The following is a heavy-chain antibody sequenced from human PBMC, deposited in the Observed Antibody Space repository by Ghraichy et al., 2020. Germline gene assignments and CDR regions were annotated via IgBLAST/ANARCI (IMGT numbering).Heavy chain of an antibody. CDR2: RIAIFGTP. CDR3: ARSNPEVLDGFDL. J-gene: IGHJ3*01. V-gene: IGHV1-69*13. D-gene: IGHD1-14*01. CDR1: GANLRNFG. Sequence: SVKVSCKASGANLRNFGVSWVRQAPGHWLEWMGGRIAIFGTPTYAQKFQGRVIITADEFTSTVYMELSGLRSEDSAVYYCARSNPEVLDGFDLWGQGTLVTVSS.